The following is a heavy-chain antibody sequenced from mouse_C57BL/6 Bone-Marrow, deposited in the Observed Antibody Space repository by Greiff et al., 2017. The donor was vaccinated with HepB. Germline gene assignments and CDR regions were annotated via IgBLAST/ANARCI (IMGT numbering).Heavy chain of an antibody. CDR3: ARDLNYYGSSNWYFDV. CDR1: GYSITSGYY. V-gene: IGHV3-6*01. J-gene: IGHJ1*03. Sequence: EVHLVESGPGLVKPSQSLSLTCSVTGYSITSGYYWNWIRQFPGNKLEWMGYISYDGSNNYNPSLKNRISITRDTSKNQFFLKLNSVTTEDTATYDCARDLNYYGSSNWYFDVWGTGTTVTVSS. CDR2: ISYDGSN. D-gene: IGHD1-1*01.